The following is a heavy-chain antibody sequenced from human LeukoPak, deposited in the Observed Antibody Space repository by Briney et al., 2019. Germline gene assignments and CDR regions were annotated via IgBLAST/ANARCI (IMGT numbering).Heavy chain of an antibody. Sequence: ASVKVSCKASGYTFTGYYIYWVRQAPGQGLEWMGWINSDSGGTNSAQKFQGRVTMTRDTSISTANMELSSLTPDDTAVYYCARATKVVSGQAAWFDPWGQGTLVTVSS. V-gene: IGHV1-2*02. CDR3: ARATKVVSGQAAWFDP. J-gene: IGHJ5*02. CDR2: INSDSGGT. D-gene: IGHD5/OR15-5a*01. CDR1: GYTFTGYY.